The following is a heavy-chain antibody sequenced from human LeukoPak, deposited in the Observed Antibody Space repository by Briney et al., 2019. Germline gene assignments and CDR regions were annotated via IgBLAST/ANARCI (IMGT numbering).Heavy chain of an antibody. J-gene: IGHJ3*02. CDR3: AKVGDYRAFDI. Sequence: GGSLRLSCAASGFTFSSYGMHWVRQAPGKGLEWVAVISYDGSNKYYADSVKGRFTISRDNSKNTLYLQMNSLRAEDTAVYYCAKVGDYRAFDIWGQGTMVTVSS. D-gene: IGHD4-17*01. CDR1: GFTFSSYG. V-gene: IGHV3-30*18. CDR2: ISYDGSNK.